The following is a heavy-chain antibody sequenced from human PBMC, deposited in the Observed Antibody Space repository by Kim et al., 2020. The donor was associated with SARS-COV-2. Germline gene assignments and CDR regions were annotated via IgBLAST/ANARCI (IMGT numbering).Heavy chain of an antibody. CDR1: GGSISSSSYY. Sequence: SETLSLTCTVSGGSISSSSYYWGWIRQPPGKGLEWIVSIYYSGSTYYNPSLKSRVSISVDTSKNQFSLKLSSVTAADTSVYYCAKYGSGNYYYCLDVWGQGTTVTVSS. D-gene: IGHD3-10*01. J-gene: IGHJ6*02. CDR2: IYYSGST. CDR3: AKYGSGNYYYCLDV. V-gene: IGHV4-39*01.